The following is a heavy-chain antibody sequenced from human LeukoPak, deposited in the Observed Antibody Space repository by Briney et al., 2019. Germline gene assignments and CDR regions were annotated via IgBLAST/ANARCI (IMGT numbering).Heavy chain of an antibody. V-gene: IGHV4-34*01. Sequence: SETLSLTCTVSGGSISSYYWSWIRQPPGKGLEWIGEIYHSGSTNYNPSLKSRVTISVDTSKNQFSLKLSSVTAADTAVYYCARALLAFGVRYFDYWGQGTLVTVSS. CDR2: IYHSGST. CDR3: ARALLAFGVRYFDY. D-gene: IGHD3-10*01. CDR1: GGSISSYY. J-gene: IGHJ4*02.